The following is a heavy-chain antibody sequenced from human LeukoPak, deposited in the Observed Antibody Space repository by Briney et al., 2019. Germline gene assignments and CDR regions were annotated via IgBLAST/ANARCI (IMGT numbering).Heavy chain of an antibody. D-gene: IGHD3-22*01. CDR2: IYSSGSA. V-gene: IGHV4-39*07. J-gene: IGHJ4*02. Sequence: SETLSLTCTVSGGSVNSGAYYWSWIRQPPGKGLEWIGNIYSSGSAYYNPSLKSRVTMSVDTSKNQFSLELSSVTAADTAVYYCARKPIVNSAWYYFDYWGQGTLVTGSS. CDR1: GGSVNSGAYY. CDR3: ARKPIVNSAWYYFDY.